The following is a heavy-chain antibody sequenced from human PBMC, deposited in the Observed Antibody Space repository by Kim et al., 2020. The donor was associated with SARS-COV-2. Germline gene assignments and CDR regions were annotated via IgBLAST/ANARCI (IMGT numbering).Heavy chain of an antibody. J-gene: IGHJ6*02. D-gene: IGHD2-2*02. V-gene: IGHV1-18*04. CDR3: ARRGYCSSTSCYTGHYYYYGMDV. CDR1: GYTFTSYG. Sequence: ASVKVSCKASGYTFTSYGISWVRQAPGQGLEWMGWISAYNGNTNYAQKLQGRVTMTIDTSTSTAYMELRSLRSDDTAVYYCARRGYCSSTSCYTGHYYYYGMDVWGQGTTVTVSS. CDR2: ISAYNGNT.